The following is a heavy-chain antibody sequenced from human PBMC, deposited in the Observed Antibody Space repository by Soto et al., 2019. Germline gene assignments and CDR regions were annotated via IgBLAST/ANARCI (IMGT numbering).Heavy chain of an antibody. J-gene: IGHJ6*02. CDR3: ARFGLQVGELLDYYYGMDV. CDR2: ISAYNGNT. V-gene: IGHV1-18*04. Sequence: ASVKVSCKASGYTFTSYGISWVRQAPGQGLEWMGWISAYNGNTNYAQKLQGRVTMTTDTSTSTAYMELRSLRSDDTAVYYCARFGLQVGELLDYYYGMDVWGQGTTVTVYS. D-gene: IGHD3-10*01. CDR1: GYTFTSYG.